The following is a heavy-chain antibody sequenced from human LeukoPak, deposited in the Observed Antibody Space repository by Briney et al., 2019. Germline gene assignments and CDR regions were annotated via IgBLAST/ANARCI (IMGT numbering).Heavy chain of an antibody. J-gene: IGHJ6*02. V-gene: IGHV1-69*13. CDR3: ARVPRGYYYYGMDV. CDR2: IIPIFGTA. CDR1: GGTFSSYA. Sequence: GASVKVSCKASGGTFSSYAISWVRQAPGQGLEWMGGIIPIFGTANYAQKFQGRVTITADESTSTAYMELSSLRSEDTAVYYCARVPRGYYYYGMDVWGQGTTVTVSS.